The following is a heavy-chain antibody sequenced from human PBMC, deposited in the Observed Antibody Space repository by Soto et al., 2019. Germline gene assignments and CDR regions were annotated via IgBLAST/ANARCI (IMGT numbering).Heavy chain of an antibody. CDR2: IHYSGST. CDR3: ARRYGYSFDY. Sequence: QVQLQESGPGLVKPSETLSLTCTVSGGSISSYYWSWIRQPPGKGLEWIGYIHYSGSTNDNPSLKSRVTISVATSKNQFSLQLSSVTAEDPAVYYCARRYGYSFDYWGQGTLVTVSS. V-gene: IGHV4-59*08. D-gene: IGHD1-1*01. J-gene: IGHJ4*02. CDR1: GGSISSYY.